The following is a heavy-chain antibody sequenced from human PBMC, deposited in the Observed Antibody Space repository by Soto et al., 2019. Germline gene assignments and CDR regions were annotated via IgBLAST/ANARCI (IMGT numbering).Heavy chain of an antibody. D-gene: IGHD3-10*01. Sequence: GGSLRLSCAASGFTFSSYAMHWVRQAPGKGLEWVAVISYDGSNKYYADSVKGRFTISRDNSKNTLYLQMNSLRAEDTAVYYCAREILPYGSGSYCPYWGQGTQVTVS. CDR2: ISYDGSNK. V-gene: IGHV3-30-3*01. J-gene: IGHJ4*02. CDR3: AREILPYGSGSYCPY. CDR1: GFTFSSYA.